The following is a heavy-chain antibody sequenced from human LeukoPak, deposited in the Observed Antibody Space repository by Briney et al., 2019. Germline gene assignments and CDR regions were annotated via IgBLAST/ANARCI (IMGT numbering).Heavy chain of an antibody. CDR1: GGSISSGSYY. Sequence: PSETLSLTCTVSGGSISSGSYYWSWIRQPAGKGLEWIGRIYTSGSTNYNPSLKSRVTISVDTSKNQFSLKLSSVTAADTAAYYCAREAIVVVVAATDSRTPNWFDPWGQGTLVTVSS. J-gene: IGHJ5*02. CDR3: AREAIVVVVAATDSRTPNWFDP. V-gene: IGHV4-61*02. D-gene: IGHD2-15*01. CDR2: IYTSGST.